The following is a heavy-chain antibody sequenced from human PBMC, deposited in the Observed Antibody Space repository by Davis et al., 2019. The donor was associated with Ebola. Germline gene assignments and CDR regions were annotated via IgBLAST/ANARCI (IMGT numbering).Heavy chain of an antibody. V-gene: IGHV4-59*01. CDR3: ARGDYGDYKFGY. CDR2: IYYSGST. D-gene: IGHD4-17*01. Sequence: GSLRLSCTVSGGSISSYYWSWIRQPPGKGLEWIGYIYYSGSTNYNPSLKSRVTISVDTSKNQFSLKLSSVTAADTAVYYCARGDYGDYKFGYWGQGTLVIVSS. CDR1: GGSISSYY. J-gene: IGHJ4*02.